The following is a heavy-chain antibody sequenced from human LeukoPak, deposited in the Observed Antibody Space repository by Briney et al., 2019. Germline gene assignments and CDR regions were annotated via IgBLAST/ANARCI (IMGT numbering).Heavy chain of an antibody. CDR1: GYTFTSYY. Sequence: ASVKVSCKASGYTFTSYYIHWVRQAPGQGLEWMGWIYPSSGVTNYAHKFQGRVTMTRDTSIRTACMELSTMRSDDTAVYYCARDLMAVAGTYFDYWGQGALVTVSS. V-gene: IGHV1-2*02. D-gene: IGHD6-19*01. CDR3: ARDLMAVAGTYFDY. J-gene: IGHJ4*02. CDR2: IYPSSGVT.